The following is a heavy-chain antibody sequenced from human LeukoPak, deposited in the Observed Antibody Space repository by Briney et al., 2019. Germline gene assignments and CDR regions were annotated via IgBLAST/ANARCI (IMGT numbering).Heavy chain of an antibody. CDR3: AKDFYIVVVPAATNDAFDI. CDR2: ISGSGGST. Sequence: GGSLRLSCAASGYTFSSYAMSWVRQAPGKGLEWVSAISGSGGSTYYADSVKGRFTISRDNSKNTLYLQMNSLRAEDTAVYYCAKDFYIVVVPAATNDAFDIWGQRTMVTVSS. D-gene: IGHD2-2*01. CDR1: GYTFSSYA. V-gene: IGHV3-23*01. J-gene: IGHJ3*02.